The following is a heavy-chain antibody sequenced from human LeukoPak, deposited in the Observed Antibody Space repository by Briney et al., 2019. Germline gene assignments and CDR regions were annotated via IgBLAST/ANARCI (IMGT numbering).Heavy chain of an antibody. CDR2: ISYDGSNK. D-gene: IGHD3-10*01. J-gene: IGHJ5*02. V-gene: IGHV3-30*01. Sequence: GRSLRLSCAASGFTFSSYAMHWVRQAPGKGLEWVAVISYDGSNKYYADSVKARFTTSRNNSKNTLYLQMNSLRAEDTAVYYCARDAYGSGSYSWFDPWGQGTLVTVSS. CDR3: ARDAYGSGSYSWFDP. CDR1: GFTFSSYA.